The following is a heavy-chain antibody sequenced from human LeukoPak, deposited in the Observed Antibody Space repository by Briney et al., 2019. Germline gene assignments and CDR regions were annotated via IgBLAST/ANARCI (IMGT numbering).Heavy chain of an antibody. D-gene: IGHD4-11*01. CDR3: ARSWEGGLQYYYYYMDV. J-gene: IGHJ6*03. CDR2: INHSGST. Sequence: PSKTLSLTCAVYGGSFSGYYWSWIRQPPGKGLEWIGEINHSGSTNYNPSLKSRVTISVDTSKNQFSLKLSSVTAADTAVYYCARSWEGGLQYYYYYMDVWGKGTTVTVSS. V-gene: IGHV4-34*01. CDR1: GGSFSGYY.